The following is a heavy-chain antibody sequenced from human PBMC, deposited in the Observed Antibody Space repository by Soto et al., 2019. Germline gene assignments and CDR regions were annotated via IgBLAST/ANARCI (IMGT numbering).Heavy chain of an antibody. CDR3: ARDERIAVAGTDN. J-gene: IGHJ4*02. V-gene: IGHV3-23*01. D-gene: IGHD6-19*01. Sequence: EVQLLESGGGLVQPGGSLRLSCAASGFTFSNYAMTWVRQAAGKGLEWVSSISGPGGSTYYADSVQGRFTISRDNSKNTLFLQMNTLRADDTALYYCARDERIAVAGTDNWGQGILVTVTS. CDR1: GFTFSNYA. CDR2: ISGPGGST.